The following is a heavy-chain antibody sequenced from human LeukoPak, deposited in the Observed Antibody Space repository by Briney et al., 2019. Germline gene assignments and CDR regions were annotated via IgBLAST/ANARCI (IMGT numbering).Heavy chain of an antibody. J-gene: IGHJ3*02. Sequence: PGGSLRLSCAASGFTFSSYSMNWVRQAPGKGLEGVSYISSSSSTIYDVGSVSGRFTISRDNDKNSLYLQMNSLRAEDTAVYYCARVHPMVRGVGAAFDIWGQGTMVTVSS. D-gene: IGHD3-10*01. V-gene: IGHV3-48*01. CDR2: ISSSSSTI. CDR1: GFTFSSYS. CDR3: ARVHPMVRGVGAAFDI.